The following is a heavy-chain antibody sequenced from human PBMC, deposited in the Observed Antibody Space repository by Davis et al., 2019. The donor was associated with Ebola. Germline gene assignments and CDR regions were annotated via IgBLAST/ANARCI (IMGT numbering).Heavy chain of an antibody. Sequence: PGGSLRLSCTASGFTFSSYAIHWVRQAPGKGLDWVAVLSFDGTTTSYADSVKGRFTVSRDNSKDTLFLQMNSLRLDDTATYYCARGRLRLPKDWGQGTPVTVSS. CDR2: LSFDGTTT. CDR3: ARGRLRLPKD. CDR1: GFTFSSYA. J-gene: IGHJ1*01. D-gene: IGHD2-15*01. V-gene: IGHV3-30-3*01.